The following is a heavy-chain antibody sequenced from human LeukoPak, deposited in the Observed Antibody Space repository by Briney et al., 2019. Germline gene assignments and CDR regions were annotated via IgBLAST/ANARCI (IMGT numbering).Heavy chain of an antibody. Sequence: HAGGSLRLSCAASGFSFSTHAMHWVRQAPGKGLEYVSGISSNGAKKYYGDSVKGRFTISRDNSNNMVHLQMGSLRPEDMAVYYCASGFCNVDSCFEGTFGYWGQGTLVTVSS. J-gene: IGHJ4*02. CDR3: ASGFCNVDSCFEGTFGY. D-gene: IGHD2-15*01. CDR1: GFSFSTHA. CDR2: ISSNGAKK. V-gene: IGHV3-64*02.